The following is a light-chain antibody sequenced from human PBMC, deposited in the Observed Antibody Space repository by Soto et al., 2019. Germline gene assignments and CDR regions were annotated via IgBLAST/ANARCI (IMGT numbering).Light chain of an antibody. CDR1: QNVFTN. CDR3: QQYNDWYT. J-gene: IGKJ2*01. Sequence: EIVMTQSPATLSVSPGERVTVSCRASQNVFTNLAWYQQKPGQAPRLLMYSASTRANGVPARFTGSGSGTEFTLTISSLQSEDFAIYYCQQYNDWYTFGQGNKLEIK. V-gene: IGKV3-15*01. CDR2: SAS.